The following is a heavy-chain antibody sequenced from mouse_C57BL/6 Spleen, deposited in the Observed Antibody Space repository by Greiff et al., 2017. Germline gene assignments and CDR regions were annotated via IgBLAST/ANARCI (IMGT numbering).Heavy chain of an antibody. D-gene: IGHD1-1*01. Sequence: VQLQQSGPELVKPGASVKISCKASGYTFTDYYMNWVKQSHGKSLEWIGDINPNNGGTSYNQKFKGKATLTVDRSSSTAYMELRSLTSEDSAVYYCAREFYYGSSSDYWGQGTTLTVSS. CDR2: INPNNGGT. V-gene: IGHV1-26*01. CDR1: GYTFTDYY. J-gene: IGHJ2*01. CDR3: AREFYYGSSSDY.